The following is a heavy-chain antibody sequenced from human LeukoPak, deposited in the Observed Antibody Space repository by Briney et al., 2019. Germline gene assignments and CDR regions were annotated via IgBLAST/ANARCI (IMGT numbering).Heavy chain of an antibody. CDR1: GFTVSSNY. J-gene: IGHJ4*02. CDR2: IYSGGST. CDR3: ARVRTIVGSFDY. V-gene: IGHV3-66*02. Sequence: GGSLRLSCAASGFTVSSNYMSWVRQAPGKGLEWVSVIYSGGSTYYADSVKGRFTISRDNSKNTLYLQMNSLRAEDTAVYYCARVRTIVGSFDYWGQGTLVTVFS. D-gene: IGHD3-22*01.